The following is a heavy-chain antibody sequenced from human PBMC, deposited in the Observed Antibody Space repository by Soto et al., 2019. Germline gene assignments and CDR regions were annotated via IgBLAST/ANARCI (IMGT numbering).Heavy chain of an antibody. Sequence: ASVKVSCKASGYTFTGYYMHWVRQAPGQGLEWMGWINPNSGGTNYAQKFQGWVTMTRDTSISTAYMELSRLRSDDTAVYYCAREAKIVGATTRTNWFDPWGQGTLVNVSS. CDR3: AREAKIVGATTRTNWFDP. V-gene: IGHV1-2*04. J-gene: IGHJ5*02. CDR1: GYTFTGYY. CDR2: INPNSGGT. D-gene: IGHD1-26*01.